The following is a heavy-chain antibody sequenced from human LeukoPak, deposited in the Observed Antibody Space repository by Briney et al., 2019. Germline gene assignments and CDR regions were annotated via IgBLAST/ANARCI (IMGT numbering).Heavy chain of an antibody. CDR1: GFTFSSYA. D-gene: IGHD1-26*01. CDR3: AKVRWRGRWELPGTIFDY. J-gene: IGHJ4*02. Sequence: GGSLRLSCAASGFTFSSYAMNWVRQAPGKGLEWVSTISGSGDSTYYADSVKGRFTISRDNSKNTLYLQVNGLRAEDTAVYYCAKVRWRGRWELPGTIFDYWGQGTLVTVSS. V-gene: IGHV3-23*01. CDR2: ISGSGDST.